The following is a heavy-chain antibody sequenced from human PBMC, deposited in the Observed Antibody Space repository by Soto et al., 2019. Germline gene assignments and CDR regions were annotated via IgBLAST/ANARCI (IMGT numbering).Heavy chain of an antibody. V-gene: IGHV1-69*01. Sequence: QVQLVQSGAEVKKPGSSVKVSCKASGGTFSSYALSWVRQAPGQGLEWMGGIIPIFGTANYAQKFQGRVTITADESTSTAYMELSSLRSEDTAVYYCARDSWRDSYGYPAFDIWGQGTMVTVSS. CDR1: GGTFSSYA. D-gene: IGHD5-18*01. J-gene: IGHJ3*02. CDR2: IIPIFGTA. CDR3: ARDSWRDSYGYPAFDI.